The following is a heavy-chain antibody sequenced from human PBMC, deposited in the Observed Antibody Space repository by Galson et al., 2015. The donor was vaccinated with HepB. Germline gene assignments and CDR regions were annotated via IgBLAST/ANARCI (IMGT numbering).Heavy chain of an antibody. CDR3: AKYRGHPLPNYHMDA. D-gene: IGHD3-10*01. CDR1: GFTFSDYA. Sequence: SLRLSCAASGFTFSDYAMHWVRQAPGEGLEWVAAISHNGYHIHYADSVEGRFTISRDNSRNTLYVQMNNLRVEDSCLYYCAKYRGHPLPNYHMDAWGKGTTVTVSS. V-gene: IGHV3-30-3*01. J-gene: IGHJ6*03. CDR2: ISHNGYHI.